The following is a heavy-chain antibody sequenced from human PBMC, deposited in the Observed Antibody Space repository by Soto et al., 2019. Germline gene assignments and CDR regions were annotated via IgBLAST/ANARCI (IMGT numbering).Heavy chain of an antibody. V-gene: IGHV4-59*01. CDR1: GGSISSYY. Sequence: QVQLQESGPGLVKPSETLSLTYTVSGGSISSYYWSWIRQPPGKGLEWIGYIYYSGSTNYNPSLKSRVTISVDTSKNQFSLKLSSVTAADTAVYYCARDGYWGQGTLVTVSS. CDR2: IYYSGST. CDR3: ARDGY. J-gene: IGHJ4*02.